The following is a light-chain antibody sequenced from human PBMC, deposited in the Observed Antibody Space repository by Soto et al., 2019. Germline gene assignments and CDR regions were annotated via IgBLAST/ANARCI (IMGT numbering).Light chain of an antibody. CDR1: QSINND. CDR2: GAS. Sequence: DIVMTQSPATLSVSPGERATVSCRASQSINNDLAWYQEKPGQAPRLLIYGASSRATGIPDRFSGSGSGTEFTLTISSLQPEDFATYYCQQYDSFSVTFGQGTKVDIK. CDR3: QQYDSFSVT. V-gene: IGKV3D-15*01. J-gene: IGKJ1*01.